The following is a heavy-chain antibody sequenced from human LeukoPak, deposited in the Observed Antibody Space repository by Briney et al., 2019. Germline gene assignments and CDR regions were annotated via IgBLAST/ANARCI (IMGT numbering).Heavy chain of an antibody. V-gene: IGHV3-33*08. CDR2: IWYGGSNK. Sequence: GGSLRLSCAASGFTFSSYGMHWVRQAPGKGLEWVAVIWYGGSNKYYADSVKGRFTISRDNSKNTLYLQMNSLRAEDTAVYYCARAHQTYYYDSSGSHFDYWGQGTLVTVSS. D-gene: IGHD3-22*01. J-gene: IGHJ4*02. CDR3: ARAHQTYYYDSSGSHFDY. CDR1: GFTFSSYG.